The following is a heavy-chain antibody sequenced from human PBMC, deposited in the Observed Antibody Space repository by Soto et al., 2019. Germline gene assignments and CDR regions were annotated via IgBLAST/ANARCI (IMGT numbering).Heavy chain of an antibody. Sequence: PSETLSLTCAVYGGSFSGYYWSWIRQPPGKGLEWIGEINHSGSTNYNPSLKSRVTISVDTSKNQFSLKLSSVTAADTAVYYCASHRGRYCSGGSCYPMRAPIDYWGQGTLVTVSS. CDR3: ASHRGRYCSGGSCYPMRAPIDY. J-gene: IGHJ4*02. CDR2: INHSGST. CDR1: GGSFSGYY. D-gene: IGHD2-15*01. V-gene: IGHV4-34*01.